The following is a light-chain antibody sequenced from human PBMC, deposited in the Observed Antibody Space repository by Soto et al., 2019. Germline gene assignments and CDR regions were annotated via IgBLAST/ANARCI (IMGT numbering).Light chain of an antibody. CDR1: QSMSSY. V-gene: IGKV1-39*01. CDR2: AAS. Sequence: DIQMTQSTSSLSASVGDRVTITCRASQSMSSYLNWYQQKPGKAPKLLIYAASSLQSGVPSRFSGSGSGTDFTLTIISLQPEDFATYYCQQSYSTPRTFGQGTKLEIK. CDR3: QQSYSTPRT. J-gene: IGKJ2*01.